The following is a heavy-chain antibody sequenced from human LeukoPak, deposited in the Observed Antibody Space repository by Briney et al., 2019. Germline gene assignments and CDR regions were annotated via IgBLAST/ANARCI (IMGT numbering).Heavy chain of an antibody. J-gene: IGHJ4*02. CDR2: ISAYNGNT. Sequence: ASVKVSCKASGYTFTSYGISWVRQAPGQGLEWMGWISAYNGNTNYAQKLQGRVTMTTDTSTSTAYMELRSLRSDDTAVYYCARDPGGTISGPRGNFDYWGQGTLVTVSS. CDR1: GYTFTSYG. V-gene: IGHV1-18*01. CDR3: ARDPGGTISGPRGNFDY. D-gene: IGHD6-25*01.